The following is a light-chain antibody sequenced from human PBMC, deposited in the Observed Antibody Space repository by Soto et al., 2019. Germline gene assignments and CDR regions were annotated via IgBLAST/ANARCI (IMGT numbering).Light chain of an antibody. Sequence: EIMLTQSPGILSLSPGGRATLSCRASQSVSRSYFAWYQQKPGQAPRLLIYGASARATGIPDRFSGSGSGTESTLTISRLEPEDFAVYYCQHFDDSPTFGGGTKVDI. CDR2: GAS. J-gene: IGKJ4*01. CDR3: QHFDDSPT. V-gene: IGKV3-20*01. CDR1: QSVSRSY.